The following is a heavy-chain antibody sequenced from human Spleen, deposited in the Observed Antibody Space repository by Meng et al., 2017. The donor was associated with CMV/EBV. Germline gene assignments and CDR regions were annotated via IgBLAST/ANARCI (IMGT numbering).Heavy chain of an antibody. V-gene: IGHV3-21*04. J-gene: IGHJ4*02. CDR1: GFTFSSYS. CDR2: ISSSSSYI. Sequence: GGSLRLSCSASGFTFSSYSMNWVRQAPGKGLEWVSSISSSSSYIYYADSVKGRFTISRDNAKNSLYLQMNSLRAEDTAVYYCAKDRSMTTVTTALSFDYWGQGTLVTVSS. CDR3: AKDRSMTTVTTALSFDY. D-gene: IGHD4-17*01.